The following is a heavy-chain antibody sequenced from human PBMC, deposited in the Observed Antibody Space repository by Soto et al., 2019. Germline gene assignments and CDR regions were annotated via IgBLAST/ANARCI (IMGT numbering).Heavy chain of an antibody. CDR3: ARGWGLVS. J-gene: IGHJ4*02. D-gene: IGHD3-16*01. CDR2: IIPIHGTT. V-gene: IGHV1-69*01. Sequence: QMEQSGAEVRKPGSSVKVSCKPSGGSLTSYPMAWVQQVPGQGFEWMGGIIPIHGTTEYAQKFQGRVTITADESTNRATLELTGLTSEDTAVYYCARGWGLVSWGQGTLVTVSS. CDR1: GGSLTSYP.